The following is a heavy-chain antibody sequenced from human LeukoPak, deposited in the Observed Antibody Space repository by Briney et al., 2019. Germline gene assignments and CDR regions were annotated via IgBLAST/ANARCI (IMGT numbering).Heavy chain of an antibody. Sequence: SETLSLTCTVSGGSIGSYFWSWIRQPPGKGLEWIGYNSGSTKYNPSLKSRVTISVDTSKNQFSLKLSSVTAADTAVYYCARGRGYGGNYLRAFDIWGQGTMVSASS. D-gene: IGHD1-26*01. CDR1: GGSIGSYF. CDR3: ARGRGYGGNYLRAFDI. CDR2: NSGST. J-gene: IGHJ3*02. V-gene: IGHV4-59*08.